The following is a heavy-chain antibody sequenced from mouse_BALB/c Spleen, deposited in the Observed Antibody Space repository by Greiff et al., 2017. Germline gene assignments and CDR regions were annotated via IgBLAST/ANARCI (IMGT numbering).Heavy chain of an antibody. D-gene: IGHD3-1*01. Sequence: EVKLMESGPGLVKPSQSLSLTCSVTGYSITSGYYWNWIRQFPGNKLEWMGYISYDGSNNYNPSLKNRISITRDTSKNQFFLKLNSVTTEDTATYYCARDRGYPAWFAYWGQGTLVTVSA. CDR2: ISYDGSN. J-gene: IGHJ3*01. CDR1: GYSITSGYY. V-gene: IGHV3-6*02. CDR3: ARDRGYPAWFAY.